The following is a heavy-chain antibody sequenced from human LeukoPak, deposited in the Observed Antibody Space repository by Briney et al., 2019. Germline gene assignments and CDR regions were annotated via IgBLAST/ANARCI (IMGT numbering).Heavy chain of an antibody. V-gene: IGHV1-69*13. J-gene: IGHJ4*02. D-gene: IGHD2-2*01. Sequence: SVKVSCKASGGTFSSYAISWVRQAPGQGLEWMGGIIPIFGTANYAQKFQGRVTITADESTSTAYMELSSLRSEDTAVYYCARSFPYCSSTSCYDVGHYFDYWGQGTLVTVSS. CDR2: IIPIFGTA. CDR1: GGTFSSYA. CDR3: ARSFPYCSSTSCYDVGHYFDY.